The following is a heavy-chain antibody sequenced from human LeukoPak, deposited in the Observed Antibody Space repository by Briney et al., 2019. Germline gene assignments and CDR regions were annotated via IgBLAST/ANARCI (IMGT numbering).Heavy chain of an antibody. D-gene: IGHD3-3*01. CDR3: ARQGITISGPFDP. CDR2: IYYSGST. Sequence: PSETLSLTCTVSGGSISSSSYYWGWIRQPPGKGLEWIGSIYYSGSTYYNPSLKSRVTISVDTSKNQSSLKLSSVTAADTAVYYCARQGITISGPFDPWGQGTLVTVSS. V-gene: IGHV4-39*01. CDR1: GGSISSSSYY. J-gene: IGHJ5*02.